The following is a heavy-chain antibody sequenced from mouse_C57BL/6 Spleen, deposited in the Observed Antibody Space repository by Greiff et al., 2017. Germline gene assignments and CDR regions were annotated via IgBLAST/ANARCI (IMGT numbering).Heavy chain of an antibody. J-gene: IGHJ2*01. CDR3: ARTEAYGFDY. D-gene: IGHD1-1*01. V-gene: IGHV1-52*01. CDR1: GYTFTSYW. CDR2: IDPSDSET. Sequence: QVQLQQPGAELVRPGSSVKLSCKASGYTFTSYWMHWVKQRPIQGLEWIGNIDPSDSETHYNQKFKDKATVTVDKSSSTAYMQLSSLTSEDSAVYYCARTEAYGFDYWGQGTTLTVSS.